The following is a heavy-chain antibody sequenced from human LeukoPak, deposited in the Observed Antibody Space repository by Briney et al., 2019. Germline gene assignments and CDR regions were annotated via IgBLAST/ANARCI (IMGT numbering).Heavy chain of an antibody. Sequence: GGSLRLSCAASGFTLSSYGMSWVRQAPGKGLEWVSAISGSGGSTYYADSVKGRFTISRDNSKNTLYLQMNSLRAEDTAVYYCAKVGYGDHSLYYFDYWGQGTLVTVSS. CDR2: ISGSGGST. V-gene: IGHV3-23*01. J-gene: IGHJ4*02. D-gene: IGHD4-17*01. CDR1: GFTLSSYG. CDR3: AKVGYGDHSLYYFDY.